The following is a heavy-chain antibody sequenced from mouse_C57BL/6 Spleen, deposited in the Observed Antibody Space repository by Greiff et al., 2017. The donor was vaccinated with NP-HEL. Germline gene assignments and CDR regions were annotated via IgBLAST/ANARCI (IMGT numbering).Heavy chain of an antibody. D-gene: IGHD1-1*01. CDR2: ISGGGGNT. Sequence: EVQRVESGGGLVKPGGSLKLSCAASGFTFSSYTMSWVRQTPEKRLEWVATISGGGGNTYYPDSVKGRFTISRDNAKNTLYLQMSSLRSEDTALYYCARRLITTVVAPFDYWGQGTTLTVSS. J-gene: IGHJ2*01. CDR3: ARRLITTVVAPFDY. CDR1: GFTFSSYT. V-gene: IGHV5-9*01.